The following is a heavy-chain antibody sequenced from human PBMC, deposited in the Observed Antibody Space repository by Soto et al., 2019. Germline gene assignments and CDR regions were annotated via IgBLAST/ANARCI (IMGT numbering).Heavy chain of an antibody. V-gene: IGHV3-23*01. CDR3: ARRPGIVGATDFDY. CDR2: ISGSGGST. J-gene: IGHJ4*02. Sequence: GGSLRLSCAASGFTFSSYAMSWVRQAPGKGLEWVSAISGSGGSTYYADSVKGRFTISRDNSKNTLYLQMNSLRAEDTAVYYCARRPGIVGATDFDYWGQGTLVTVSS. CDR1: GFTFSSYA. D-gene: IGHD1-26*01.